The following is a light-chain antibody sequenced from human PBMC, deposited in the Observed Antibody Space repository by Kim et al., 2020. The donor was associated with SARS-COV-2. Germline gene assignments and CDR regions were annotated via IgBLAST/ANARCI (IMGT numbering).Light chain of an antibody. CDR2: QDS. V-gene: IGLV3-1*01. CDR3: QACDNNTWV. Sequence: VSRGQTASITCSGDKLGDKYACWYQQKPGPSPVLVIYQDSKRPSGIPGRFSGSNSGNTATLTISGTPAMEEADYCCQACDNNTWVFGGGTQLTVL. CDR1: KLGDKY. J-gene: IGLJ3*02.